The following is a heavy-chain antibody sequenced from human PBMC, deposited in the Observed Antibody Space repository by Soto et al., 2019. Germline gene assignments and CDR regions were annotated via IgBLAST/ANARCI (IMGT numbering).Heavy chain of an antibody. Sequence: QVQLVESGGGVVQPGRSLRLSCAASGFTFSNYVMHWVRQAPGKGLEWVTVISSDGNNKYYADSVKGRFTISRDNSKNTLYLQVISLRAEDTAVYYCARERRGGNSGYYLDYWGQGTLVTVSS. V-gene: IGHV3-30-3*01. CDR1: GFTFSNYV. D-gene: IGHD2-21*02. J-gene: IGHJ4*02. CDR2: ISSDGNNK. CDR3: ARERRGGNSGYYLDY.